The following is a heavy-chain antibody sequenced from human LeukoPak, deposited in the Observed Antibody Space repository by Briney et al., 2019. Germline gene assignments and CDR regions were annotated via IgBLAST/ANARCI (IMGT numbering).Heavy chain of an antibody. D-gene: IGHD2-15*01. CDR1: GYTFTSYA. CDR2: INAGNGNT. V-gene: IGHV1-3*01. Sequence: EASVKVSCKASGYTFTSYAMHWVRQAPGQRLEWMGWINAGNGNTKYSQKFQGRVTITSDTSASTAYMELSSLRSEDTAVYYCARLCSGGSCYYYFDYWGQGTLVTVSS. CDR3: ARLCSGGSCYYYFDY. J-gene: IGHJ4*02.